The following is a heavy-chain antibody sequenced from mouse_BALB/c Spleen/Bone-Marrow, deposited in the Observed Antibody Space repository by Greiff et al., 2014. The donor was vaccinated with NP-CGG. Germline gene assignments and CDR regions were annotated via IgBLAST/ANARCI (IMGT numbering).Heavy chain of an antibody. V-gene: IGHV2-9*02. CDR2: IWAGGST. Sequence: VQLVESGPGLAAPSQSLSITCPVSGFSLTTYGVHWVRQPPGKGLEWLGVIWAGGSTNYTAALMSRLSISKDNPKSQVFLKMNSLQTDDTAMYYCARGVRHLDYWGQGTTLTVAS. J-gene: IGHJ2*01. CDR3: ARGVRHLDY. CDR1: GFSLTTYG.